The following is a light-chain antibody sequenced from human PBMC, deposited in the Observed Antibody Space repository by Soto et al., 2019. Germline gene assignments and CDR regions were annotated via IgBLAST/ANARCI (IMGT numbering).Light chain of an antibody. V-gene: IGLV2-8*01. J-gene: IGLJ3*02. CDR1: SSDVGGYNY. CDR3: SSYAGSNLWV. CDR2: EVS. Sequence: QSALTQPPSASGSPGQSVTISCTGTSSDVGGYNYVSWYQQHRGKAPKLMIYEVSMRPSGVPDRFSGSKSGNTASLTVSGLQAEDEADYYCSSYAGSNLWVFGGGTKLTVL.